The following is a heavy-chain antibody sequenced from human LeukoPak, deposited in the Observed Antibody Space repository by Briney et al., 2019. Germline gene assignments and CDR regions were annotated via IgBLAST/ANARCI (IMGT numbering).Heavy chain of an antibody. V-gene: IGHV4-39*07. CDR3: ARDSGQHSGYDWSH. D-gene: IGHD5-12*01. Sequence: PSETLSLTCTVSGGSISSSSYYWGWIRQPPGKGLEFIGSIYFGRTTYYTPSLKSRVTISIDTSKNQFSLMLSSMTAADTAVYYCARDSGQHSGYDWSHWGQGTLVTVSS. CDR2: IYFGRTT. CDR1: GGSISSSSYY. J-gene: IGHJ4*02.